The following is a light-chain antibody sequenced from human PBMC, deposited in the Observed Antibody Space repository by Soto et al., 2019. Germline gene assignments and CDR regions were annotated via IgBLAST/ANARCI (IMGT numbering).Light chain of an antibody. V-gene: IGKV1-5*01. Sequence: DIQMTQSPSSVSASVGDRVTITCRASQDIDTWLAWYQQKPGQAPKLLIYDASTLQSGVPSRFSASGSGTEFALTISGLQPDDFAVYYCQQYNRYAVTFGQGTKVDIK. CDR3: QQYNRYAVT. CDR1: QDIDTW. CDR2: DAS. J-gene: IGKJ1*01.